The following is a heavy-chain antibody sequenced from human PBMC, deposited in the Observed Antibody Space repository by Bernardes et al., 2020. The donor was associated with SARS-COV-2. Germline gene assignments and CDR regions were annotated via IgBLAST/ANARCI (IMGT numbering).Heavy chain of an antibody. D-gene: IGHD3-10*01. CDR3: ARDFSSVTGYYYGHPNY. CDR1: GYTFTNYY. V-gene: IGHV1-46*01. J-gene: IGHJ4*02. Sequence: ASVKVSCKASGYTFTNYYIHWVRQAPGQGLEWMGLIDSGAGSTSYTQKFQGRVFMTSDTSTSTVYMEMSSLTSEDTAVYYCARDFSSVTGYYYGHPNYWGQGTLVTVSS. CDR2: IDSGAGST.